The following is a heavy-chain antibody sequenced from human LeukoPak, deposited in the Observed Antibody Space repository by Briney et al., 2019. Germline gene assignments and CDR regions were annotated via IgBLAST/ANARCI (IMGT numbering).Heavy chain of an antibody. D-gene: IGHD6-13*01. CDR2: ISYDGSNK. J-gene: IGHJ4*02. V-gene: IGHV3-30*04. Sequence: PGRSLRLSCAASGFTFSSYAMHWVRQAPGKGLEWVAVISYDGSNKYYADSVKGRFTISRNNSKNTLYLQMDSLRAEDTAVYYCASLDEYSSSWYLDYWGQGTLVTVSS. CDR1: GFTFSSYA. CDR3: ASLDEYSSSWYLDY.